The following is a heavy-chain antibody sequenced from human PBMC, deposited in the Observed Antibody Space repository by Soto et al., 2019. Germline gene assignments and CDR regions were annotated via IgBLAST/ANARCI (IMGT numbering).Heavy chain of an antibody. J-gene: IGHJ4*02. CDR3: ARGGGYCSSTSCPYVVDY. Sequence: PGGSLRLSCAASGFSFSNYWMRWVRQAPGKGLVWVSLINSDGSSTRKADSVKGRFTISRDNAKNTLYLQMNSLRAEDTAVYYCARGGGYCSSTSCPYVVDYWGQGTLVTVSS. D-gene: IGHD2-2*01. V-gene: IGHV3-74*01. CDR2: INSDGSST. CDR1: GFSFSNYW.